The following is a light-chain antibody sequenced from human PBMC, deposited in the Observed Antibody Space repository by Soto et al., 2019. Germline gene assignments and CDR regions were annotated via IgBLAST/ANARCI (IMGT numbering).Light chain of an antibody. V-gene: IGKV1-39*01. J-gene: IGKJ4*01. CDR3: QQSYSTPLLT. CDR2: AAS. Sequence: DIQMTQSPSSLSASVGDRVTITCRASQSISSYLNWYQQKPGKAPKLLIYAASGLQSGVPSRFSGSGSGTDFTLTISSLQPEDFATYYCQQSYSTPLLTFGGGTKVEIK. CDR1: QSISSY.